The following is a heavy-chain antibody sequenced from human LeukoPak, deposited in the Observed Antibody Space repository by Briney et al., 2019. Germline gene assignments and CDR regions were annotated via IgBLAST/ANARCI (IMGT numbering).Heavy chain of an antibody. CDR3: AKAPYDFWSGYGDY. CDR1: GFTVSSNY. J-gene: IGHJ4*02. D-gene: IGHD3-3*01. Sequence: GGSLRLSCAASGFTVSSNYMSWVRQAPGKGLEWVSVIYSGGNTYYADSVKGRFTISRDNSKNTLYLQMNSLRAEDTAVYYCAKAPYDFWSGYGDYWGQGTLVTVSS. V-gene: IGHV3-53*01. CDR2: IYSGGNT.